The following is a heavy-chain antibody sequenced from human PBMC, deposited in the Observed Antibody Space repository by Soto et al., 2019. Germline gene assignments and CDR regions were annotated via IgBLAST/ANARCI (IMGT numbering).Heavy chain of an antibody. J-gene: IGHJ4*02. V-gene: IGHV5-51*01. CDR3: ARAPTGTTNPYHSDY. CDR1: GYTFSGSW. CDR2: IYPGDSDT. D-gene: IGHD1-7*01. Sequence: GESLRISCKVSGYTFSGSWIGWVRQMPGQGLEWMGIIYPGDSDTRYSPSFRGQVSISADKSANVAYLQWISLKASDTAVYYCARAPTGTTNPYHSDYCGQGTLVPGSS.